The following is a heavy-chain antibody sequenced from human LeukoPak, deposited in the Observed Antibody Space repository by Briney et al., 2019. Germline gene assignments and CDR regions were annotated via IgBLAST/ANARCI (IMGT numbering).Heavy chain of an antibody. J-gene: IGHJ4*02. CDR1: RGSISSGGYY. CDR3: ARDDPVDTAGGAFDY. Sequence: SETLSLTCTVSRGSISSGGYYWSWIRQPPGKGLEWIGYIYHSGSTYYNPSLKSRVTISVDRPKNQFSLKLSSVTAADTAVYHCARDDPVDTAGGAFDYWGQGTLVIVSS. CDR2: IYHSGST. V-gene: IGHV4-30-2*01. D-gene: IGHD5-18*01.